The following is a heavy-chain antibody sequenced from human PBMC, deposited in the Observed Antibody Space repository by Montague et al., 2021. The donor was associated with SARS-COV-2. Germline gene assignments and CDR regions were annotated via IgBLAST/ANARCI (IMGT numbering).Heavy chain of an antibody. D-gene: IGHD4-17*01. V-gene: IGHV3-23*01. J-gene: IGHJ3*02. Sequence: SLRLSCAASGFTFSSYAMSWVRQAPGKGLEWVSAISFSVGSTYYADSVNGRFTISRDNSKNTLYLQMNSLRAEDTAVYYFSKTLMTTVTTWAFDIWGQGTMVTVSS. CDR3: SKTLMTTVTTWAFDI. CDR2: ISFSVGST. CDR1: GFTFSSYA.